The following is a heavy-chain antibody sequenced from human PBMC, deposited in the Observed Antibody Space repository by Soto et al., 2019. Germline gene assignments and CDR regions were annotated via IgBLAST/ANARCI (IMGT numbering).Heavy chain of an antibody. CDR3: ARGSGSLYYFHY. Sequence: EVQLVESGGGLVQPGGSLRLSCAASGFIFSSYWMHWVRQAPGKGLVWVSRIKSDGSSTTYADSVKGRFTISRDNARNTLYLQMSSLRAEDTAVYYCARGSGSLYYFHYWGQGTLVTVSS. D-gene: IGHD1-26*01. J-gene: IGHJ4*02. V-gene: IGHV3-74*01. CDR1: GFIFSSYW. CDR2: IKSDGSST.